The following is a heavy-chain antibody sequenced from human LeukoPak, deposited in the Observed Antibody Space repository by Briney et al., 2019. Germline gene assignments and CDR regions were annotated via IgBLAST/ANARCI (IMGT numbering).Heavy chain of an antibody. D-gene: IGHD3-10*01. CDR2: IDWDDDK. V-gene: IGHV2-70*11. J-gene: IGHJ4*02. CDR1: GFSLSTSDTSGMC. Sequence: SGPTLVNPTQTLTLTCTFSGFSLSTSDTSGMCVSWIRQPPGKALEWLARIDWDDDKYYSTSLKTRLTISKDTSKNQVVLTMTNMDPADTATYYCAHHYYGSGEVGYWGQGTLVTVSS. CDR3: AHHYYGSGEVGY.